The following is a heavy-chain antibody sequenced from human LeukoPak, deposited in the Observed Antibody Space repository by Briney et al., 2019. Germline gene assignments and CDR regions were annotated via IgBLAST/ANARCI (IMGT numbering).Heavy chain of an antibody. D-gene: IGHD4-17*01. CDR1: GYTFTSYY. Sequence: AASVKVSCKASGYTFTSYYMHWVRQAPGQGLEWMGIINPSGGSTSYAQKFQGRVTMTRDTSTSTVCMELSSLRSEDTAVYYCARGGPDDGDYGIDFDYWGQGTLATVSS. CDR2: INPSGGST. V-gene: IGHV1-46*01. J-gene: IGHJ4*02. CDR3: ARGGPDDGDYGIDFDY.